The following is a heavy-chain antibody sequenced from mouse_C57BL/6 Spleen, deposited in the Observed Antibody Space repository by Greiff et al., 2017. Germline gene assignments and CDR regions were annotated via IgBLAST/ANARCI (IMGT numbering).Heavy chain of an antibody. CDR2: IYPRDGST. D-gene: IGHD1-1*01. J-gene: IGHJ4*01. CDR3: ARFHRPITTVPPNAIDY. Sequence: VQLHQSGPELVKPGASVKLSCKASGYTFTSYDINWVKQRPGQGLEWIGWIYPRDGSTKYNEKFKGKATWTVDPSSSPTYMELHSLTSDDSAVYFCARFHRPITTVPPNAIDYWGQGTTVTVSS. CDR1: GYTFTSYD. V-gene: IGHV1-85*01.